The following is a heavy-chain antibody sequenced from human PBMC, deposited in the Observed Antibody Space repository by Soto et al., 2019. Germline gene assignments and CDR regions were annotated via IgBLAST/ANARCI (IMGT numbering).Heavy chain of an antibody. J-gene: IGHJ6*02. V-gene: IGHV3-15*01. CDR3: TTDSPMFQNYGMDV. Sequence: PGGSLRLSCAASGFTFSNAWMIWVRQAPGKGLEWVGRIKSKTDGGTTDYAAPVKGRFTISRDDSKNTLYLQMNSLKTEDTAVYYCTTDSPMFQNYGMDVWGQGTTVTVSS. D-gene: IGHD3-10*02. CDR2: IKSKTDGGTT. CDR1: GFTFSNAW.